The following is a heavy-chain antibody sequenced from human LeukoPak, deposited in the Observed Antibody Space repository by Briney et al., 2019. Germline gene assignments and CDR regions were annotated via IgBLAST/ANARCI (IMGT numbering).Heavy chain of an antibody. Sequence: GAAVKVSWKASGYTFTVYYMHWVRQAAGQGVEWMGRINPNSGGTNYAKKFQGRVTMNRDTSISTAYMELRRVISDDTAVYYCASGGSYSFSGVDYFDYWGQGTLVTVSS. V-gene: IGHV1-2*06. CDR1: GYTFTVYY. D-gene: IGHD1-26*01. J-gene: IGHJ4*02. CDR2: INPNSGGT. CDR3: ASGGSYSFSGVDYFDY.